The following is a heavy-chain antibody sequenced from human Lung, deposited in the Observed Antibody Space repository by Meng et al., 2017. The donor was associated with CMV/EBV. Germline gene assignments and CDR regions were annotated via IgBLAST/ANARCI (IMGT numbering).Heavy chain of an antibody. CDR1: GYSFTSYW. CDR2: IYPGDSDT. J-gene: IGHJ4*02. V-gene: IGHV5-51*01. Sequence: GXSXKISXKGSGYSFTSYWIGWVRQMPGKGLEWMGIIYPGDSDTRYSPSFQGQVTISADKSISTAYLQWSSLKASDTAMYYCARKEESYSSSGFDYWGQGTXVTVSS. D-gene: IGHD6-6*01. CDR3: ARKEESYSSSGFDY.